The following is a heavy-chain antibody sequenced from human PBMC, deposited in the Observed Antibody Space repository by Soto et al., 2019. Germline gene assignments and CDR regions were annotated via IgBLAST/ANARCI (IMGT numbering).Heavy chain of an antibody. CDR3: ASYGSGSYYPTTFDY. CDR1: GGSISSSGYN. V-gene: IGHV4-31*03. CDR2: IYYSGST. Sequence: QVQLQESGPGLVKPSQTLSLTCTVSGGSISSSGYNWSWIRQHPGKGLEWIGYIYYSGSTYYNPSLKSRVIISVDTSQNQFSLKLSSVTAADTAVYFCASYGSGSYYPTTFDYWGQGTLVTVSS. J-gene: IGHJ4*02. D-gene: IGHD3-10*01.